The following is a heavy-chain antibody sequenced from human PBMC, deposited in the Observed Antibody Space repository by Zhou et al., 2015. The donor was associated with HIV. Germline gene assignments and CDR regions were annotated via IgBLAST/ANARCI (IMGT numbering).Heavy chain of an antibody. D-gene: IGHD3-22*01. V-gene: IGHV1-69*06. CDR3: ARSFYDRDGYYPDF. CDR2: IIPMFGTT. CDR1: GDTFNNFG. Sequence: LEQSGAEMKKPGSSVKVSCKASGDTFNNFGISWVRQAPGQGLEWMGGIIPMFGTTNYTGKFQGRLTIAADKSTTTVYMQLLRLTFEDTAIIYCARSFYDRDGYYPDFWGQGTLVTVSS. J-gene: IGHJ4*02.